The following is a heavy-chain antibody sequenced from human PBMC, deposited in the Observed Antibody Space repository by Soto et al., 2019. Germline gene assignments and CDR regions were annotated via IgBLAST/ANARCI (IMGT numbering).Heavy chain of an antibody. CDR1: GGSFSGYY. J-gene: IGHJ4*02. CDR2: INHSGST. D-gene: IGHD4-4*01. CDR3: ARGIQTHYRVPGTYYS. V-gene: IGHV4-34*01. Sequence: SETLSLTCAVYGGSFSGYYWSWIRQPPGKGLEWIGEINHSGSTNYNPSLKSRVTISVDTSKNQFSLKLSSVTAADTAVYYCARGIQTHYRVPGTYYSWGQGTLVTVSS.